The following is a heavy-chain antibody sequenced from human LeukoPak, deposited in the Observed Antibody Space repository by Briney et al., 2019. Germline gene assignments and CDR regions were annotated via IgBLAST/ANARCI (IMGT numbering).Heavy chain of an antibody. V-gene: IGHV3-7*01. CDR3: ARRNYFDY. J-gene: IGHJ4*02. CDR2: IKQDGSQT. CDR1: GFTFSTYW. Sequence: GGSLRLSCEASGFTFSTYWMSWVRQAPGKGLEWVANIKQDGSQTYHADSVKGRFTISRDNSKNTLYLQMNSLRAEDTAVYYCARRNYFDYWGQGTLVTVSS.